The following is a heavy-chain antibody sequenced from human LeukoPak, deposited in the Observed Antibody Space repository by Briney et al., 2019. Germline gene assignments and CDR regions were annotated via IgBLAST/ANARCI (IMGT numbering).Heavy chain of an antibody. J-gene: IGHJ6*03. CDR2: FYTTGTT. CDR3: ARDPPFYYYMDV. CDR1: GGSISSYY. V-gene: IGHV4-4*07. Sequence: ASETLSLTCTVSGGSISSYYWSWIRQPAGKGLEWIGRFYTTGTTKYNPSLKSRVTMSVDTSKKQFSLKLTSVSAADTAVYYCARDPPFYYYMDVWGEGTTVTVSS.